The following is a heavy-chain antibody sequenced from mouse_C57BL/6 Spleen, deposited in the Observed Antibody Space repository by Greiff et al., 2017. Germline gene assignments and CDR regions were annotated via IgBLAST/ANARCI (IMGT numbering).Heavy chain of an antibody. D-gene: IGHD1-1*01. CDR3: ARGHYYDSSPYAMDY. V-gene: IGHV1-54*01. CDR1: GYAFTNYL. Sequence: QVQLQQSGAELVRPGTSVKVSCKASGYAFTNYLIEWVKQRPGQGLEWIGVINPGSGGTNYNEKFKGKATLTADKSSSTAYMQLSSLTSEDSAVYFCARGHYYDSSPYAMDYWGQGTSVTVSS. CDR2: INPGSGGT. J-gene: IGHJ4*01.